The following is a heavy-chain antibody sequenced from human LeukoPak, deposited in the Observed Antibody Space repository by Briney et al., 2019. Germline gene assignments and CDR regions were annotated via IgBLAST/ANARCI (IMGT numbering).Heavy chain of an antibody. CDR3: ARDFFPSIVVVAAATRGRYNWFDP. J-gene: IGHJ5*02. D-gene: IGHD2-15*01. Sequence: GGSLRLSCAASGFTFSSYSMNWVRQAPGKGLEWVSSISSSSSYIYYADSVKGRFTISRDNAKNSLYLQMNSLRAEDTAVYYCARDFFPSIVVVAAATRGRYNWFDPWGQGTLVTVSS. V-gene: IGHV3-21*01. CDR1: GFTFSSYS. CDR2: ISSSSSYI.